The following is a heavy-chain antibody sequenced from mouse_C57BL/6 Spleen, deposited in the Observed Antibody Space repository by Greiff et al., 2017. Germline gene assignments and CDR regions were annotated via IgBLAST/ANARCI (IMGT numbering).Heavy chain of an antibody. CDR2: IDPNSGGT. V-gene: IGHV1-72*01. CDR1: GYTFTSYW. J-gene: IGHJ3*01. Sequence: QVHVKQSGAELVKPGASVKLSCKASGYTFTSYWMHWVKQRPGRGLEWIGRIDPNSGGTKYNEKFKSKATLTVDTPSSTAYMQLSSLTSEDSAVYYCARGGRRGDYDGAWFAYWGQGTLVTVSA. D-gene: IGHD2-4*01. CDR3: ARGGRRGDYDGAWFAY.